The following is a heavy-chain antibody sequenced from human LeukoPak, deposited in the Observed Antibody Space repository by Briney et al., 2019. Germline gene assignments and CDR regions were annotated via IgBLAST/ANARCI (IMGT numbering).Heavy chain of an antibody. V-gene: IGHV4-4*07. CDR3: ARVRNYYGSGSYYKSSWFDP. Sequence: SETLSLTCTVSGGSISSYYWSWIRQPAGKGLEWIGRIYTSGSTNYSPSLKSRVTMSVDTSKNQFSLKLSSVTAADTAVYYCARVRNYYGSGSYYKSSWFDPWGQGTLVTVSS. D-gene: IGHD3-10*01. J-gene: IGHJ5*02. CDR2: IYTSGST. CDR1: GGSISSYY.